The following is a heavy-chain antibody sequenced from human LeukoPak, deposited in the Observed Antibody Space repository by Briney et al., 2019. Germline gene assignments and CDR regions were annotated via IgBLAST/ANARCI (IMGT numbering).Heavy chain of an antibody. CDR3: ARNVAASYYFDY. CDR2: IYHSGST. V-gene: IGHV4-38-2*02. D-gene: IGHD6-13*01. J-gene: IGHJ4*02. Sequence: ASETLSLTCTVSGYSISSGYYWGWIRQPPGKGLEWIGSIYHSGSTYYNPSLKSRVTISVDTSKNQFSLKLSSVTAADTAVYYCARNVAASYYFDYWGQGTLVTVSS. CDR1: GYSISSGYY.